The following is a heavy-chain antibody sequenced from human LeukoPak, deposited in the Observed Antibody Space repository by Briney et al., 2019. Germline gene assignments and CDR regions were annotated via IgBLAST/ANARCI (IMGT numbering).Heavy chain of an antibody. CDR3: ARRRDYYYDSSGYPTFDY. J-gene: IGHJ4*02. CDR1: GYRFTNYW. Sequence: GESLKISCQASGYRFTNYWIGWVRQLPGKGLEWMGIIYPADSDTRYSPSFQGQVTISIDKSISTAYLQWRSLKASDSAMYYCARRRDYYYDSSGYPTFDYWGQGTLVTVSS. V-gene: IGHV5-51*01. CDR2: IYPADSDT. D-gene: IGHD3-22*01.